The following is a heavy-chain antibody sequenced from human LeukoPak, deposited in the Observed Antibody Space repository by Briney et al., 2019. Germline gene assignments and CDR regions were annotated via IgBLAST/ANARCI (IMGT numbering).Heavy chain of an antibody. Sequence: PGGSLRLSCAASGFTFSSYAMSWVRQAPGKGLEWVSAISGSGGSTYYADSVKGRFTISRDNAKNSLYLQMNSLRAEDTAVYYCARGLGLLFDYWGQGTLVTVSS. CDR3: ARGLGLLFDY. CDR2: ISGSGGST. J-gene: IGHJ4*02. D-gene: IGHD3-10*01. CDR1: GFTFSSYA. V-gene: IGHV3-23*01.